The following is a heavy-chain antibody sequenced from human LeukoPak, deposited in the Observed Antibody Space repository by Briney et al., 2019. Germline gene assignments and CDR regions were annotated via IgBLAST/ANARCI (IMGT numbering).Heavy chain of an antibody. Sequence: GGSLRLSCAASGFTFSSYAMHWVRQAPGKGLEWVAVISYDGSNKYYADSVKGRFTISRDNSKNTLYLQMNSPRAEDTAVYYCARGVVVVGFDYWGQGTLVTVSS. V-gene: IGHV3-30-3*01. CDR1: GFTFSSYA. CDR3: ARGVVVVGFDY. J-gene: IGHJ4*02. D-gene: IGHD3-22*01. CDR2: ISYDGSNK.